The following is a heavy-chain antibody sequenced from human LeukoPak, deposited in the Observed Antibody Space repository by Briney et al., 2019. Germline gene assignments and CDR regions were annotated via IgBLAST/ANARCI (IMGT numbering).Heavy chain of an antibody. J-gene: IGHJ4*02. Sequence: PGGSLRLSCAASGFTFSNYWMSWVRQAPGKGLEWVANIKQDGSDKYYVDSVKGRFTISRDNAKNSLYLQMNSLRAEDTAVYYCARDTVATTFEYWGQGTVVTVSS. CDR3: ARDTVATTFEY. CDR1: GFTFSNYW. D-gene: IGHD4-17*01. CDR2: IKQDGSDK. V-gene: IGHV3-7*04.